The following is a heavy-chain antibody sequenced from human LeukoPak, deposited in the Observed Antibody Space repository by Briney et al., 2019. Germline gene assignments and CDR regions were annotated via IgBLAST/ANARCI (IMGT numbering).Heavy chain of an antibody. CDR1: GFTFTNYA. D-gene: IGHD2-21*01. CDR2: ISDTYATT. V-gene: IGHV3-23*01. CDR3: VRHDSFIPF. J-gene: IGHJ4*02. Sequence: TGGSLRLSCAASGFTFTNYAMTWVRQAPGKGLEWVSSISDTYATTYYTDSVKGRCTISRDNSKNTVYLQLNNLRAEDTAVYFCVRHDSFIPFWGQGTLLTVSS.